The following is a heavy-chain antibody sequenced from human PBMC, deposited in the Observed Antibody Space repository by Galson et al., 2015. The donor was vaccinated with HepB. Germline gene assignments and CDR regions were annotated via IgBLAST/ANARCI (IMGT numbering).Heavy chain of an antibody. CDR3: ARAGNYRFDF. V-gene: IGHV3-74*01. J-gene: IGHJ4*02. CDR2: INSDGNTI. CDR1: GFTFSTSW. Sequence: SLRLSCAASGFTFSTSWVHWVRQAPGEGLMWVSRINSDGNTIDYADSVRGRFTISRDNAKNTLYLQMSSLRADDTAIYYCARAGNYRFDFWGQGTLVTGSS. D-gene: IGHD3-3*01.